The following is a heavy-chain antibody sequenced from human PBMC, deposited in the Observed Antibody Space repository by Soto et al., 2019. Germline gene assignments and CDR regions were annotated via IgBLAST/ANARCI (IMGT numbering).Heavy chain of an antibody. Sequence: ASVKVSCKTSGGSFMSQAISWVRQAPGQGPEWMGGIIPFSGAVTYTQRFQGRLTLTADEPTKTAYMELSSLRSEDTAVYYCARGSYDSYAGFFGMDVWGQGTKVTVSS. CDR1: GGSFMSQA. CDR2: IIPFSGAV. V-gene: IGHV1-69*13. D-gene: IGHD3-10*01. J-gene: IGHJ6*02. CDR3: ARGSYDSYAGFFGMDV.